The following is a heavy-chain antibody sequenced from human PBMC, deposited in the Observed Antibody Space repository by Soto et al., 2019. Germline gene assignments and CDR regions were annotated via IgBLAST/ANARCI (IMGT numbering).Heavy chain of an antibody. CDR2: IRSKAYGGTT. J-gene: IGHJ6*02. Sequence: SLRLSCTASGFTFGDYAMSWFRQAPGKGLEWVGFIRSKAYGGTTEYAASVKGRFTISRDDSKSIAYLQMNSLKTEDTAVYYCTRDRDYDYVWGSYYYYGMDVWGQGTTVTVSS. CDR3: TRDRDYDYVWGSYYYYGMDV. CDR1: GFTFGDYA. D-gene: IGHD3-16*01. V-gene: IGHV3-49*03.